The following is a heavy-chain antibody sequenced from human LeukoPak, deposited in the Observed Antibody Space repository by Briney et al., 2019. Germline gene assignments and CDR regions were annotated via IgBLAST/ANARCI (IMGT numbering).Heavy chain of an antibody. CDR2: ISAYNGNT. CDR1: GYTFTSYG. CDR3: ARVDWAAAAYYFDY. Sequence: ASVKASCKASGYTFTSYGISWVRQAPGQGLEWMGWISAYNGNTNYAQKLQGRVTMTTDTSTSTAYMELRSLRSDDTAVYYCARVDWAAAAYYFDYWGQGTLVTVSS. D-gene: IGHD6-13*01. J-gene: IGHJ4*02. V-gene: IGHV1-18*01.